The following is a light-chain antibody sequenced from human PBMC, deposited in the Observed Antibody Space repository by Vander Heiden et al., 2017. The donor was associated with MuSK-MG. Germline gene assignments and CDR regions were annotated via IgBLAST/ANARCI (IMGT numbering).Light chain of an antibody. CDR1: SYDIGAGYD. Sequence: SSLTQPPSVSGAPGHRVTISCTGSSYDIGAGYDVHWYQQLPGTAPKLLIYGNNKRPSGVPDRFSASKSGTSASLAITGLQAEDEADYYCQSYDSSRGGLRVFGGGTKLTVL. CDR3: QSYDSSRGGLRV. CDR2: GNN. J-gene: IGLJ3*02. V-gene: IGLV1-40*01.